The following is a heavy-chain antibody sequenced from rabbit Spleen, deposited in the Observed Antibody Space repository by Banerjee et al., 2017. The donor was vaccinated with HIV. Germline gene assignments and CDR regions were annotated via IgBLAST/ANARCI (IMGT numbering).Heavy chain of an antibody. J-gene: IGHJ4*01. Sequence: QEQLVESGGGLVQPEGSLTLTCKASGLDFSSSFWICWVRQAPGKGLEWIACIDVVKSGNTYYASWAKGRFTISKPSSTTVTLQMTSLTAADTATYFCARDAAGREDFNLWGPGTLVTVS. CDR1: GLDFSSSFW. CDR3: ARDAAGREDFNL. D-gene: IGHD4-2*01. CDR2: IDVVKSGNT. V-gene: IGHV1S45*01.